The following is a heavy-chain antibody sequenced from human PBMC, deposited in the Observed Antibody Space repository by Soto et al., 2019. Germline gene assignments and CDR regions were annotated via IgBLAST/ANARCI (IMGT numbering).Heavy chain of an antibody. D-gene: IGHD3-10*01. Sequence: EVQLLESGGGLENPGGSLRLSCAASGFTFSSYAMSWVRQAPGKGLEWVSVIRGGGGSTNYADSVKGRFTISRDKSNNTVYVQMTSLRAEDTHVYYCAGESYYYYAMDVWGRGTTVTVAS. J-gene: IGHJ6*02. CDR1: GFTFSSYA. CDR2: IRGGGGST. CDR3: AGESYYYYAMDV. V-gene: IGHV3-23*01.